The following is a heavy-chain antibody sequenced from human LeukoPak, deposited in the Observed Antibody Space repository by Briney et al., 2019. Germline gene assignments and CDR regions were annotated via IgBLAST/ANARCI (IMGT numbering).Heavy chain of an antibody. CDR3: ARDTYSSGWYYFDY. J-gene: IGHJ4*02. D-gene: IGHD6-19*01. CDR1: GYTLTELS. CDR2: FDPEDGET. Sequence: ASVKVSCKVSGYTLTELSMHWVRQAPGKGLEWMGGFDPEDGETIYAQKFQGRVTMTEDTSTDTAYMELSSLRSEDMAVYYCARDTYSSGWYYFDYWGQGTLVTVSS. V-gene: IGHV1-24*01.